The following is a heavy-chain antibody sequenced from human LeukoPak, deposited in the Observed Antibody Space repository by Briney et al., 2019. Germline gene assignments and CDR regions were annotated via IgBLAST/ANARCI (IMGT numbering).Heavy chain of an antibody. Sequence: QPGGSLRLSCAASGFTFNNYGMHWVRQAPGKGLEWVAVISYDGSNKYYADSVKGRFTISRDNSKNTLYLQMNSLRAEDTAVYYCAKDHRLYGMDVWGQGTTVTVSS. CDR1: GFTFNNYG. V-gene: IGHV3-30*18. CDR3: AKDHRLYGMDV. CDR2: ISYDGSNK. J-gene: IGHJ6*02.